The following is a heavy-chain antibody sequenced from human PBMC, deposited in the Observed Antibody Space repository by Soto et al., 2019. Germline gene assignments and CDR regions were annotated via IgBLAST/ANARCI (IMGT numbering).Heavy chain of an antibody. J-gene: IGHJ6*02. D-gene: IGHD4-4*01. CDR1: GYTFTSYY. CDR2: INPSGGST. CDR3: ARERTTVAYYYYYGMDV. V-gene: IGHV1-46*01. Sequence: ASVKVSCKASGYTFTSYYMHWVRQAPGQGLEWMGIINPSGGSTSYAQKFQGRVTMTRDTSTSTVYMELSSLRSEDTAVYYCARERTTVAYYYYYGMDVWGQGTTVTVSS.